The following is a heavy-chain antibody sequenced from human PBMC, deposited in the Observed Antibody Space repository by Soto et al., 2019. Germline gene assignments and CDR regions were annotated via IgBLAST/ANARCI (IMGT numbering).Heavy chain of an antibody. J-gene: IGHJ4*02. CDR2: LYYGRSA. Sequence: QVQLQESGPGLVKPSETLSLTCAVSGDSISTYYCMWIRQPPGKGLESIGYLYYGRSANYNPSLKSRVTLSVDTSTNQCSLTLSSMSAADTAVYYCALRSMAVVLEYWGQGTLVTVSS. V-gene: IGHV4-59*01. CDR1: GDSISTYY. CDR3: ALRSMAVVLEY. D-gene: IGHD2-15*01.